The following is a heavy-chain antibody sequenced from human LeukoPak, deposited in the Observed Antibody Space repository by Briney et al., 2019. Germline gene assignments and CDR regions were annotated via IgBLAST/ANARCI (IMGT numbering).Heavy chain of an antibody. CDR1: GFTFRTYA. Sequence: GGSLRLSCAASGFTFRTYAMHWVRQAPGKGLEWVAIIWYDGSIGYYADSVKGRFTISRDNSKYTQYLQMNSLRAEDTALYYCARGTVAAGGTNAFDIWGQGTMITVSS. V-gene: IGHV3-33*01. CDR2: IWYDGSIG. J-gene: IGHJ3*02. D-gene: IGHD6-13*01. CDR3: ARGTVAAGGTNAFDI.